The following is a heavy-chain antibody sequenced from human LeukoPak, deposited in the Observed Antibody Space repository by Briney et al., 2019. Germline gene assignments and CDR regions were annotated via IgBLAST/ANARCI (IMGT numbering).Heavy chain of an antibody. Sequence: PGRSLRLSCAASGFTFSSFAMHWVRQAPGKGLEWVAVISYDGSNKYYADSVKGRFSISRDSSKNILYLQMNSLRAEDTAVYYCARDLLAAGVWGKGTTVTVSS. CDR2: ISYDGSNK. D-gene: IGHD6-13*01. J-gene: IGHJ6*03. V-gene: IGHV3-30*04. CDR3: ARDLLAAGV. CDR1: GFTFSSFA.